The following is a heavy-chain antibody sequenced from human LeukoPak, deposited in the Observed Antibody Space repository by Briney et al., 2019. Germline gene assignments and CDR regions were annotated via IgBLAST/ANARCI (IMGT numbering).Heavy chain of an antibody. CDR1: GYSFTSYW. Sequence: GESLKISCKGSGYSFTSYWIAWVRQMPGKGLEWMGIIYPGDSDIKYSPSFQGQVTISADKSINTAYLQWSSLKASDSAMYYCARRGYGFWSGYYAFDFWGQGTVVTVSS. CDR2: IYPGDSDI. J-gene: IGHJ3*01. CDR3: ARRGYGFWSGYYAFDF. V-gene: IGHV5-51*01. D-gene: IGHD3-3*01.